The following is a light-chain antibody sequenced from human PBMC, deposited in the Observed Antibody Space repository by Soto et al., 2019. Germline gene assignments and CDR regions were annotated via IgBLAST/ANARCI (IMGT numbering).Light chain of an antibody. CDR3: QHYDSYPYT. V-gene: IGKV1-5*03. CDR1: QDVSHW. CDR2: KAS. Sequence: DIHMNQSPSALSASVGDRVTITCRASQDVSHWLAWYQQKPGQAPNLVIYKASSLESGVPSRFSGRGSGTEFTLTIRDLQSDDFATYYCQHYDSYPYTFGQGTSLEIK. J-gene: IGKJ2*01.